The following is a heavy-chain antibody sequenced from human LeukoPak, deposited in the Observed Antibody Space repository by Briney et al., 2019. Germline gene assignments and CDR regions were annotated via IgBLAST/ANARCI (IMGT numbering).Heavy chain of an antibody. J-gene: IGHJ6*03. CDR2: ISSSSSYI. CDR1: GFTFSSYS. V-gene: IGHV3-21*01. CDR3: ARVRADIVVVPAANHYYYMDV. Sequence: GGSLRLSCAASGFTFSSYSMNWVRQAPGKGLEWVSSISSSSSYIYYADSVKGRFTISRDNAKNSLYLQMNGLRAEDTAVYYCARVRADIVVVPAANHYYYMDVWGKGTTVTVSS. D-gene: IGHD2-2*01.